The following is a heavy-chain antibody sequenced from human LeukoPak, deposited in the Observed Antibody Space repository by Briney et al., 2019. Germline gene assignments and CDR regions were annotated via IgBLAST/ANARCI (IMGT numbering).Heavy chain of an antibody. V-gene: IGHV4-31*03. Sequence: PSQTLSLTCTVSGGSISSGGYYWSWIRQHPGKGLEWIGYIYYSGSTYYNPSLKSRVTIPVDTSKNQFSLKLSSVTAADTAVYYCATSSYDFWSGSRDYFDYWGQGTLVTVSS. CDR3: ATSSYDFWSGSRDYFDY. D-gene: IGHD3-3*01. J-gene: IGHJ4*02. CDR1: GGSISSGGYY. CDR2: IYYSGST.